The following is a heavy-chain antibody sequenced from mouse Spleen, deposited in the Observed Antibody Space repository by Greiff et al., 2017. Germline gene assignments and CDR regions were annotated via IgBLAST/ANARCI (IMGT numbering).Heavy chain of an antibody. V-gene: IGHV1-55*01. J-gene: IGHJ2*01. CDR1: GYTFTSYW. CDR2: IYPGSGST. CDR3: ARVTFDY. Sequence: VKLQESGAELVKPGASVKMSCKASGYTFTSYWITWVKQRPGQGLEWIGDIYPGSGSTNYNEKFKSKATLTVDTSSSTAYMQLSSLTSEDSAVYYCARVTFDYWGQGTTLTVSS. D-gene: IGHD2-1*01.